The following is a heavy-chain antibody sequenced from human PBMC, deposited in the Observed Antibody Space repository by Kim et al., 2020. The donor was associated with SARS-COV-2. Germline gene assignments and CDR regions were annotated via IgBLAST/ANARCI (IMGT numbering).Heavy chain of an antibody. Sequence: GGSLRLSCAASGFNLNIYSMNWVRQAPGKGLEWISYLTGNSKIIFHADSVKGRLTISRDNGKNTLYLQMNSLRDDDTAVYYCARSTEGAGDYWGQGTLVTVSS. J-gene: IGHJ4*02. CDR2: LTGNSKII. D-gene: IGHD1-26*01. CDR1: GFNLNIYS. CDR3: ARSTEGAGDY. V-gene: IGHV3-48*02.